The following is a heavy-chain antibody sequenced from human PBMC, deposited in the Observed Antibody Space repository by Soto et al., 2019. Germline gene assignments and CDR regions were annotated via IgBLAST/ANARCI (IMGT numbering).Heavy chain of an antibody. J-gene: IGHJ5*02. Sequence: QVQLVQSGAEVKKPGSSVKVSCKVSGGTFSSYTISWVRQAPGQGLEWMGKIIPILGTANYAQKFQGRVTITADKSTSTAYMEMSSLRSEDTAVYYCARDFHYDLSGEANHWGQGTLVTVSS. CDR1: GGTFSSYT. V-gene: IGHV1-69*08. CDR2: IIPILGTA. CDR3: ARDFHYDLSGEANH. D-gene: IGHD3-10*02.